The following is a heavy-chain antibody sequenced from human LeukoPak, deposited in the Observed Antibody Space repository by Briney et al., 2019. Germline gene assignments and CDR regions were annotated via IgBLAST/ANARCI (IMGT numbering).Heavy chain of an antibody. CDR3: AGHERCSSGHDPASIDY. CDR2: IYPGDSDT. J-gene: IGHJ4*02. V-gene: IGHV5-51*01. CDR1: GYSFTNYW. D-gene: IGHD6-19*01. Sequence: GESLKISCKGSGYSFTNYWIGWVRQMSGKGLEWMGIIYPGDSDTRYSPSFQGQVSISADKSISTAYLQWSSLKASDTAMYYCAGHERCSSGHDPASIDYWGQGTLVTVSS.